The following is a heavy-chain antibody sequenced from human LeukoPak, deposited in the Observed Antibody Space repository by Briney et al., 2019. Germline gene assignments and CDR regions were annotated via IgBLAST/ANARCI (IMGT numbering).Heavy chain of an antibody. D-gene: IGHD3-22*01. V-gene: IGHV3-21*01. J-gene: IGHJ4*02. Sequence: GGSLRLSCAASGFTFSSYSMNWVRQAPGKGLEWVSSISSSSSYIYYADSVKGRFTISRDNAKNSLYLQMNSLRAEDTAVYYCARVSSYYDSSGYYGIYWYYFDYWGQGTLVTVSS. CDR2: ISSSSSYI. CDR3: ARVSSYYDSSGYYGIYWYYFDY. CDR1: GFTFSSYS.